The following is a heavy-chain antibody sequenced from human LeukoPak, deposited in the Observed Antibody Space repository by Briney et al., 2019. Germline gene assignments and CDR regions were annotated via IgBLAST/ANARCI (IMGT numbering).Heavy chain of an antibody. CDR3: ARVKQWLVFRNYYYGMDV. D-gene: IGHD6-19*01. V-gene: IGHV1-18*01. CDR2: ISAYNGNT. J-gene: IGHJ6*02. Sequence: PGASVKVSCKASGYTFTSYGISWVRQAPGQGLEWMGWISAYNGNTNYAQKLQGRVTMTTDTSTSTAYMELRSLRSDDTAVYYCARVKQWLVFRNYYYGMDVWGQGTTVTVSS. CDR1: GYTFTSYG.